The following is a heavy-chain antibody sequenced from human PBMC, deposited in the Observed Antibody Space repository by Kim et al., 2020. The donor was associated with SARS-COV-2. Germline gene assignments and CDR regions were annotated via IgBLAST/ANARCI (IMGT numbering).Heavy chain of an antibody. J-gene: IGHJ5*02. CDR1: RGSFRTYA. V-gene: IGHV1-69*13. CDR3: AGGLTGDRDDTFDP. D-gene: IGHD7-27*01. Sequence: SVKVSCKASRGSFRTYAISWVRQAPGQGLEWMGGIIPMFRTSNYAQKFQGRVTITADELTSTAYMELSSLRSEDTAVYYCAGGLTGDRDDTFDPWGQGTLVTVSS. CDR2: IIPMFRTS.